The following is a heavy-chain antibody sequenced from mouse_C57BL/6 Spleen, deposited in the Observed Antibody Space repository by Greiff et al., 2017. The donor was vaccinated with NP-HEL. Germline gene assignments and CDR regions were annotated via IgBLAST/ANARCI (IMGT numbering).Heavy chain of an antibody. Sequence: QVTLKESGPGILQSSQTLSLTCSFSGFSLSTSGMGVSWIRQPSGKGLEWLAHIYWDDDKRYNPSLKSRLTISKDTSRNQVFLKITSVDTADTATYYCARRAERGSGHWYFDVWGTGTTVTVSS. CDR1: GFSLSTSGMG. CDR2: IYWDDDK. CDR3: ARRAERGSGHWYFDV. J-gene: IGHJ1*03. D-gene: IGHD3-2*02. V-gene: IGHV8-12*01.